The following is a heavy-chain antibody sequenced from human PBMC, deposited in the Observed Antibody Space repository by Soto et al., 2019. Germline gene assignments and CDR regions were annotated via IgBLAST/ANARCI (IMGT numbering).Heavy chain of an antibody. J-gene: IGHJ5*02. CDR3: ARGGPISRDNWFDP. CDR2: MSSSGSFI. CDR1: GFTFSSYN. V-gene: IGHV3-21*01. Sequence: EVQLVESGGGLVKPGGSLRLSCAASGFTFSSYNMNWARQAPGKGLEWVASMSSSGSFIYYADPLKGRFTISRDNAKNSLYLQMNSLKVDDTAVYYCARGGPISRDNWFDPWGQGTLVIVSS.